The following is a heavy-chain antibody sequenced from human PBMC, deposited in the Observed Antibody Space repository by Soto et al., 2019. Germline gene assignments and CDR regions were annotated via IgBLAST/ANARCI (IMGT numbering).Heavy chain of an antibody. D-gene: IGHD1-26*01. CDR3: ARRGSGSYYDY. CDR1: GFTFSSYA. V-gene: IGHV3-23*01. CDR2: ISGSAGST. Sequence: EVQLLESGGGLVQPGGSLRLSCAASGFTFSSYAMRWVRQAPVKGLEWVSDISGSAGSTYYADSVEDRFTISGDNSKNTLYLQMNSLSAEDTAVYYCARRGSGSYYDYLGQGTLVTVSS. J-gene: IGHJ4*02.